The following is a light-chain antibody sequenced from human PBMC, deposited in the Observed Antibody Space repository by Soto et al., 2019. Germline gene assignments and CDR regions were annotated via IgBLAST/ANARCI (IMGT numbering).Light chain of an antibody. Sequence: DIQMTQSPSSLSASLGDRVTITCRASQSINNYLNWYQQEEGKAPKLLIYAATSLQSRVPSRFSGSGSGTEFTLTISSLQPRDFATYYCQQSYNSPYTFGLGTKVEIK. J-gene: IGKJ2*01. CDR1: QSINNY. CDR3: QQSYNSPYT. V-gene: IGKV1-39*01. CDR2: AAT.